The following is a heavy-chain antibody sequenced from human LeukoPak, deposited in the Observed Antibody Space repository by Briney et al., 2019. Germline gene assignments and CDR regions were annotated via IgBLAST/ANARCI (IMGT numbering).Heavy chain of an antibody. CDR2: ISGSSGHT. Sequence: GGSLRLSCAASGLTFSSYAMHWVRQAPGKGLEWVSAISGSSGHTYYADSVKGRFTISRDNSKNTLYLQMNSLRAEDTAVYYCAKVGFSEMEWLLYSEHWGQGTLVTVSS. J-gene: IGHJ1*01. CDR3: AKVGFSEMEWLLYSEH. D-gene: IGHD3-3*01. V-gene: IGHV3-23*01. CDR1: GLTFSSYA.